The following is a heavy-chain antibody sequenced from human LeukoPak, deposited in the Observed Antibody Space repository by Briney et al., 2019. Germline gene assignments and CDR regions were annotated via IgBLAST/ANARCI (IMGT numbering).Heavy chain of an antibody. D-gene: IGHD3-22*01. CDR1: GYSFTSYW. Sequence: GESLQISCKGSGYSFTSYWIGWVRQMPGKGLEWMGIIYPGDSDTRYSPSFQGQVTISADKSISTAYLQWSSLKASDTAMYYCVRQGYYYDSSAYYSIDYWGQGTLVTVSS. J-gene: IGHJ4*02. CDR3: VRQGYYYDSSAYYSIDY. V-gene: IGHV5-51*01. CDR2: IYPGDSDT.